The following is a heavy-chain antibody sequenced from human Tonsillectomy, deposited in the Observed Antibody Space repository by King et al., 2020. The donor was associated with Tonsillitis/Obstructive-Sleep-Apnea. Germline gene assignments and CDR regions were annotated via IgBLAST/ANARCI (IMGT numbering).Heavy chain of an antibody. CDR2: ISSSGSIL. V-gene: IGHV3-11*01. CDR1: GFTFSDYY. J-gene: IGHJ6*03. D-gene: IGHD3-10*01. CDR3: ARVGRITMVRGWDYYYMDV. Sequence: QVQLVESGGGLVKPGGSLRLSCAASGFTFSDYYMSWIRQAPGKGLEWVSYISSSGSILYYADSVKGRFTISRDNAKNSLHLQMNSLRAEDTAVYYCARVGRITMVRGWDYYYMDVWGKGTTVTVSS.